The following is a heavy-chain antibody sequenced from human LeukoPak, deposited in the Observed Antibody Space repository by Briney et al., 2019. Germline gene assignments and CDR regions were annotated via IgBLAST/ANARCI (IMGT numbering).Heavy chain of an antibody. V-gene: IGHV3-7*01. CDR1: GFTFSSYW. Sequence: GGSLRLSCAASGFTFSSYWMSWVRQAPGKGLEWVANIKQDGSEQYYVDSVKGRFTISRDNAKNSLYLQMNSLRAEDTAVYYCARKAGSRLFDYWGQGTLVTVSS. J-gene: IGHJ4*02. CDR3: ARKAGSRLFDY. CDR2: IKQDGSEQ.